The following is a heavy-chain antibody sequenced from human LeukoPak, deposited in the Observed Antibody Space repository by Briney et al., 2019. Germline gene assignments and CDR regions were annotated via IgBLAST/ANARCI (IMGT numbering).Heavy chain of an antibody. Sequence: SETLSLTCTVSGGSISSSSYYWGWIRQPPGKGLEWIGSIYYSGSTYYNPSLKSRVTISVDTSKNQFSLKLSSVTAADMAVYYCARTGRTGTPGGADYWGQGTLVTVSS. CDR2: IYYSGST. V-gene: IGHV4-39*07. CDR3: ARTGRTGTPGGADY. CDR1: GGSISSSSYY. J-gene: IGHJ4*02. D-gene: IGHD1-7*01.